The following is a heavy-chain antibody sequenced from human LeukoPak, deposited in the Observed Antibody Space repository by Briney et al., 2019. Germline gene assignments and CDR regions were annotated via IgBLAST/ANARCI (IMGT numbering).Heavy chain of an antibody. Sequence: GSLILSCAASGFTFSSYAMSWVRQAPGKGLEWVSTVNDRGTGTYYADSVKGRFTISRDNSKSTLSLQMISLRAEDTALYYCAKGLKTAVGPYMGYHYYMDVWGKGTTVTVSS. J-gene: IGHJ6*03. CDR3: AKGLKTAVGPYMGYHYYMDV. CDR1: GFTFSSYA. D-gene: IGHD5-18*01. CDR2: VNDRGTGT. V-gene: IGHV3-23*01.